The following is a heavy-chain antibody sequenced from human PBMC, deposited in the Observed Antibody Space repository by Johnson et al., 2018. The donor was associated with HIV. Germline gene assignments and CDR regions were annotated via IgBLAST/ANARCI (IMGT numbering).Heavy chain of an antibody. Sequence: QVQLVESGGGVVQPGRSLRLSCAASGFTFSSYAMHWVRQAPGRGLEWVAFISYSGSDTYYVDSVKGRFTVSRDNSENTLFLQMNSLRDEDTAVYYCAKERTAMVTPFDAWGQGTRVTVSS. CDR2: ISYSGSDT. D-gene: IGHD5-18*01. CDR3: AKERTAMVTPFDA. V-gene: IGHV3-30*04. CDR1: GFTFSSYA. J-gene: IGHJ3*01.